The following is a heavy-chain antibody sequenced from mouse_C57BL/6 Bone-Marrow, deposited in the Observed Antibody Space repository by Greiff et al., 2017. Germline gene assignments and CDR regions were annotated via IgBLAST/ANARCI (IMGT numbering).Heavy chain of an antibody. J-gene: IGHJ4*01. Sequence: VQLVESGPGLVAPSQSLSITCTVSGFSLTSYGVHWVRQPPGKGLEWLVVIWSDGSTTYNSALKSRLSISKDNSNSQVFLKMNSLQTDDTAMYYGARHNDGRGLYYAMDYWGQGTSVTVSS. CDR3: ARHNDGRGLYYAMDY. D-gene: IGHD1-1*01. CDR1: GFSLTSYG. V-gene: IGHV2-6-1*01. CDR2: IWSDGST.